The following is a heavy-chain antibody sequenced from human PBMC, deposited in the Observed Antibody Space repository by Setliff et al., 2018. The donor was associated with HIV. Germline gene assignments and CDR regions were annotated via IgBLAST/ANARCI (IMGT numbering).Heavy chain of an antibody. CDR2: IHTSGST. Sequence: SETLSLTCTVAGGSISSGSYYWSWIRQPAGKGLEWIGHIHTSGSTKYNPSLKSRVTISADTSKNQFSLNLSSVTAAETAVYYCARVGYHGSGRYSFDYWGQGTLVTVSS. J-gene: IGHJ4*02. CDR1: GGSISSGSYY. V-gene: IGHV4-61*09. CDR3: ARVGYHGSGRYSFDY. D-gene: IGHD3-10*01.